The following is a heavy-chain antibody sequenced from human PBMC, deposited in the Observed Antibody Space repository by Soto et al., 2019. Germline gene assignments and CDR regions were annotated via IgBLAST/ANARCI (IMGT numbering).Heavy chain of an antibody. Sequence: QITLKESGPTLVKPTQTLTLTCTFSGFSFSTSGVGVGWIRQPPGKALEWLALIYWDDDKRYSPSLKSRLTITKDTANNQVVLTMTKMDPVDTATYYCVHNGKDCTGGRCYWDFDYWGQGTLVTISS. CDR1: GFSFSTSGVG. D-gene: IGHD2-15*01. V-gene: IGHV2-5*02. CDR3: VHNGKDCTGGRCYWDFDY. J-gene: IGHJ4*02. CDR2: IYWDDDK.